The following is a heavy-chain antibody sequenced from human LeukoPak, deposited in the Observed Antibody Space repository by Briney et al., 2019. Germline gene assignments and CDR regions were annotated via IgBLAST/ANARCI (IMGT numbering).Heavy chain of an antibody. CDR1: GFTFTTYG. CDR2: VSYLGNDK. J-gene: IGHJ5*02. D-gene: IGHD2-2*02. CDR3: TRTYCSSTSCYTELFDP. Sequence: GRSLRLSCAASGFTFTTYGMHWVRQAPGKGLEWVAVVSYLGNDKYYADSVKGRFTISRDNSNNTLYLQMNSLRAEDTAVYYCTRTYCSSTSCYTELFDPWGQGTLVTVSS. V-gene: IGHV3-33*08.